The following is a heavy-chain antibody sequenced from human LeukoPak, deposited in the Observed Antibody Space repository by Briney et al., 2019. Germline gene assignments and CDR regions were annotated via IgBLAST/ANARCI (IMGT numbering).Heavy chain of an antibody. D-gene: IGHD4-17*01. V-gene: IGHV4-31*03. J-gene: IGHJ4*02. CDR2: IYYSGST. CDR1: GGSISSGGYY. Sequence: PSETLPLTCTVSGGSISSGGYYWSWIRQHPGKGLEWIGYIYYSGSTYYNPSLKSRVTISVDTSKNQFSLKLSSVTAADTAVYYCARSPQYYGDYYYFDYWGQGTLVTVSS. CDR3: ARSPQYYGDYYYFDY.